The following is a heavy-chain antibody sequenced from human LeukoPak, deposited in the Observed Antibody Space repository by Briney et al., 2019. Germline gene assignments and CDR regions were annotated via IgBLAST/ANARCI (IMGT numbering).Heavy chain of an antibody. D-gene: IGHD3-22*01. V-gene: IGHV4-59*08. CDR2: IYYSGST. CDR3: ARRGYYYDSSGFDY. CDR1: GGSLSSYY. J-gene: IGHJ4*02. Sequence: SETLSLTCTVSGGSLSSYYWSWIRQPPGKGLEGIGYIYYSGSTNYNPSLKSRVTISVDTSKNQFSLKLSSVTAADTAVYYCARRGYYYDSSGFDYWSQGTLVTVSS.